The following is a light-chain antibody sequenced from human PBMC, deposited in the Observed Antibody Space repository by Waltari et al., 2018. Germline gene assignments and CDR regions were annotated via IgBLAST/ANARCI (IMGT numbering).Light chain of an antibody. Sequence: QSALTQPASVSGSPGQSITISCTGTSRDGGGYNYVSWYPHHPGKDPKLMIYDVSKRPSGVSNRFSGSKSGKTASLTISGLQAEEEADYYCSSYTSSSPYVFGTGTKVTVL. CDR1: SRDGGGYNY. CDR2: DVS. CDR3: SSYTSSSPYV. V-gene: IGLV2-14*03. J-gene: IGLJ1*01.